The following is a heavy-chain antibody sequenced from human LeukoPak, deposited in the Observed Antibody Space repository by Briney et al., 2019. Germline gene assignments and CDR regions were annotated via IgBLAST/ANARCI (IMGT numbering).Heavy chain of an antibody. CDR1: GFTFHDYG. V-gene: IGHV3-20*04. J-gene: IGHJ4*02. CDR2: INWNGVST. CDR3: ARGILYYYDSSGYYSYFDY. D-gene: IGHD3-22*01. Sequence: GGSLRLSCAASGFTFHDYGMSWVRQAPGKGLEWVSTINWNGVSTGYADSVKGRFTISRDNAKNSPYLQMNSLRAEDTALYYCARGILYYYDSSGYYSYFDYWGQGTLVTVSS.